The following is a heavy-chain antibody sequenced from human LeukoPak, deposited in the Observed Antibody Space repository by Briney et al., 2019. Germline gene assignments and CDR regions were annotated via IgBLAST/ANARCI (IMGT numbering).Heavy chain of an antibody. V-gene: IGHV3-66*01. Sequence: GGSLRLSCAASGFIVNYNYMSWVRQPPGKGLEWVSVVYSGGSTYYADSVKGRFTISRYNSKNMVYLQMNSLRVEDTAVYYCARVKVGTTYWFDPWGQGTLVTVSS. J-gene: IGHJ5*02. CDR1: GFIVNYNY. CDR3: ARVKVGTTYWFDP. D-gene: IGHD1-26*01. CDR2: VYSGGST.